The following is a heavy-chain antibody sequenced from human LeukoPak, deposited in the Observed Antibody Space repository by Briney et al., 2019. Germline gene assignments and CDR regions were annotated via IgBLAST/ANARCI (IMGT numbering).Heavy chain of an antibody. CDR3: ARELTYTGSHRNFDS. Sequence: SETLSLTCAVYGGSFSGYYWSWIRQPPGKGLEWIGEINHSGSTNYNPSLENRVTITVDTPKNHFSLRLTSVTAADTAIYYCARELTYTGSHRNFDSWGQGALVTVSS. CDR2: INHSGST. V-gene: IGHV4-34*01. D-gene: IGHD1-26*01. CDR1: GGSFSGYY. J-gene: IGHJ4*02.